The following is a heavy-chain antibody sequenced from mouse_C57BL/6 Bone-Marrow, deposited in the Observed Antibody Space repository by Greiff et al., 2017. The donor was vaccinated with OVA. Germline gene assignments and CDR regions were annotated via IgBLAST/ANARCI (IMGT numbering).Heavy chain of an antibody. D-gene: IGHD1-1*01. CDR2: IYPRSGNT. CDR3: ARDDYYGPWFAY. V-gene: IGHV1-81*01. J-gene: IGHJ3*01. CDR1: GYTFTSYG. Sequence: VNVVESGAELARPGASVKLSCKASGYTFTSYGISWVKQRTGQGLEWIGEIYPRSGNTYYNEKFKGKATLTADKSSSTAYMELRSLTSEDSAVYFCARDDYYGPWFAYWGQGTLVTVSA.